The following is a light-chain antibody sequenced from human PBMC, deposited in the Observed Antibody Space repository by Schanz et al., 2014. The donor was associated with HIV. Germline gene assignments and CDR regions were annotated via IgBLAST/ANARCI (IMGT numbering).Light chain of an antibody. V-gene: IGLV1-40*01. CDR3: ATWDISLNGPV. CDR1: NSNIGAGYD. J-gene: IGLJ2*01. CDR2: TNT. Sequence: QSVLTQPPSVSGAPGQRVTISCTGSNSNIGAGYDVHWYQQFPGTAPRLLISTNTDRPSGVPDRFSGSQSGTSASLVISGLQSEDEADYFCATWDISLNGPVFGGGTKLTVL.